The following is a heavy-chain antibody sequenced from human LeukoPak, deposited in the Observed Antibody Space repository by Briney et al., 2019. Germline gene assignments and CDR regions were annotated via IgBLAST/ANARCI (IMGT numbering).Heavy chain of an antibody. D-gene: IGHD6-19*01. Sequence: SETLSLTGAVDGGSCSGDYWRWSREPGGEGGGGMGEINHTARTNSTPSLKSRVTISVAPSNSQFSLKLPSAPPADTAVSYCARGNKGSGWFAPAWGANAYWGQGPLVTVSS. CDR1: GGSCSGDY. CDR3: ARGNKGSGWFAPAWGANAY. J-gene: IGHJ4*02. CDR2: INHTART. V-gene: IGHV4-34*01.